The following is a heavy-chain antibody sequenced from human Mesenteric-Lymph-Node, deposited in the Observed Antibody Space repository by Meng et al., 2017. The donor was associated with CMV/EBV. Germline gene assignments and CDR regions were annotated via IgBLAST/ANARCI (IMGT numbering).Heavy chain of an antibody. D-gene: IGHD1/OR15-1a*01. CDR1: IGSFSDSY. Sequence: TLSLPCAVYIGSFSDSYWNWIRQPPGKGLEWIGEINHSGRTNYNPSLKSRVTISVDTSKNQFSLKLTSVTAADTAVYYCARGRTVNTWGRGTLVTVSS. CDR3: ARGRTVNT. CDR2: INHSGRT. J-gene: IGHJ5*02. V-gene: IGHV4-34*01.